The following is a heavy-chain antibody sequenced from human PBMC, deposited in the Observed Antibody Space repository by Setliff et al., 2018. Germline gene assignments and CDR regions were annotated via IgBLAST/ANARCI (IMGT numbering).Heavy chain of an antibody. CDR2: IIPIFGTA. CDR1: GYTFTGYY. V-gene: IGHV1-2*02. Sequence: ASVKVSCKASGYTFTGYYMHWVRQAPGQGLEWMGGIIPIFGTANYAQKFQGRVTMTRNTSISTAYMELSSLRSEDTAVYYCARTRGLDVWGQGTTVTV. CDR3: ARTRGLDV. J-gene: IGHJ6*02.